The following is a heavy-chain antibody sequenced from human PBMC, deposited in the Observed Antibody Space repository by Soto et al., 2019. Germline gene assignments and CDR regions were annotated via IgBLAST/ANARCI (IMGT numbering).Heavy chain of an antibody. J-gene: IGHJ4*02. CDR3: AKTSANYDYIWGSYRSNEYYFDY. CDR1: GFTFSSYA. D-gene: IGHD3-16*02. Sequence: PGGSLRLSCAASGFTFSSYAMSWVRQAPGKGLEWVSAISGSGGSTYYADSVKGRFTISRDNSKNTLYLQMNSLRAEDTAVYYCAKTSANYDYIWGSYRSNEYYFDYWGQGTLVTVSS. CDR2: ISGSGGST. V-gene: IGHV3-23*01.